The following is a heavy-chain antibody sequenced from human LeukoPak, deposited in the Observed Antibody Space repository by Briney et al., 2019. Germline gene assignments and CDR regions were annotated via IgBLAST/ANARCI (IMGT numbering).Heavy chain of an antibody. D-gene: IGHD3-22*01. V-gene: IGHV3-7*01. CDR3: ARTKNRGRYYYFDY. CDR1: GFTFSTYW. J-gene: IGHJ4*02. Sequence: GGSLRLSCADSGFTFSTYWMSWLRQVPGKGLEWVANIKPDGSEQYYADSVKGRFSISRDNAKNSLFLQMNNLRAEDTAVYYCARTKNRGRYYYFDYWGPATLVTVST. CDR2: IKPDGSEQ.